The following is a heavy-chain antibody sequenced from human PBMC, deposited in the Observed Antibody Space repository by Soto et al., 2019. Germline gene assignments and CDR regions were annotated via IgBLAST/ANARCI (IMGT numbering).Heavy chain of an antibody. D-gene: IGHD1-26*01. V-gene: IGHV4-31*03. CDR2: IYYSGST. Sequence: QVQLQESGPGLVKPSQTLSLTCTVSGGSISSGGYYWSWIRQHPGKGLEWIGYIYYSGSTYYNPSLNSRVTISVDTSKNQFSLKLSSVTAADTAVYYCARGSRGSAAFDYWGQGTLVTVSS. CDR3: ARGSRGSAAFDY. J-gene: IGHJ4*02. CDR1: GGSISSGGYY.